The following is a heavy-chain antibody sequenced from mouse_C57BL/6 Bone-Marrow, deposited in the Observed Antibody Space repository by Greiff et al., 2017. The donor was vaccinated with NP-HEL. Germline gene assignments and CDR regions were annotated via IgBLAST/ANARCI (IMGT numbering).Heavy chain of an antibody. Sequence: DVQLVESGGDLVKPGGSLKLSCAASGFTFSSYGMSWVRQTPDKRLEWVATISSGGSYTYYPDSVKGRFTISRDNAKNTLYLQMSSLKSEDTAMYYCARQGGDYGGCYFDYWGQGTTLTVSS. J-gene: IGHJ2*01. CDR3: ARQGGDYGGCYFDY. CDR2: ISSGGSYT. D-gene: IGHD2-4*01. V-gene: IGHV5-6*01. CDR1: GFTFSSYG.